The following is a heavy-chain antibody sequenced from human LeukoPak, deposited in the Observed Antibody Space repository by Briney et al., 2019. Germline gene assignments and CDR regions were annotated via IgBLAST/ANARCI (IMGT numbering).Heavy chain of an antibody. CDR1: GYTFTSYY. D-gene: IGHD1-26*01. V-gene: IGHV1-46*01. Sequence: ASVTVSCKASGYTFTSYYMHWVRQAPGQGLEWMGIINPSGGSTSYAQKFQGRVTMTRDMSTSTVYMELSSLRSEDTAVYYCARDARKKIVGASDFDYWGQGTLVTVSS. CDR3: ARDARKKIVGASDFDY. J-gene: IGHJ4*02. CDR2: INPSGGST.